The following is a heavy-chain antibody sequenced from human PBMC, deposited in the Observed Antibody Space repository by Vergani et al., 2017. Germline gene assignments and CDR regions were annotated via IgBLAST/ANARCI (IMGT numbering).Heavy chain of an antibody. CDR1: GFTFSSYR. J-gene: IGHJ4*02. CDR3: AKDSGTMVRGFFDY. CDR2: ISYDGSNK. Sequence: QVQLVESGGGVVQPGRSLRLSCAASGFTFSSYRMHWVRQAPGKGLEWVAVISYDGSNKYYADSVKGRFTISRDNSKNTLYLQMNSLRAEDTAVYYCAKDSGTMVRGFFDYWGQGTLVTVSS. D-gene: IGHD3-10*01. V-gene: IGHV3-30*18.